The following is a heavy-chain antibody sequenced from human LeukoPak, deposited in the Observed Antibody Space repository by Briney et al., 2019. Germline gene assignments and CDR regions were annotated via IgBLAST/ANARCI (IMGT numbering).Heavy chain of an antibody. Sequence: PSETLSLTCTVSGGSISSYYWSWIRQPPGKGLEWIGYIYYSGSTNYSPSLKSRVTISVDTSKNQFSLKLSSVTAADTAVYYCARDRYYYDSTGYSIFDYWGQGTLVTVSS. CDR2: IYYSGST. J-gene: IGHJ4*02. CDR1: GGSISSYY. V-gene: IGHV4-59*12. CDR3: ARDRYYYDSTGYSIFDY. D-gene: IGHD3-22*01.